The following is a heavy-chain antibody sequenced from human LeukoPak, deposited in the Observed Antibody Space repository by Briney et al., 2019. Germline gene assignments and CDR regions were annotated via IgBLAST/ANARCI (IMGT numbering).Heavy chain of an antibody. CDR1: GFTFSGYG. D-gene: IGHD1-26*01. V-gene: IGHV3-30*18. CDR2: ISFDGSNQ. J-gene: IGHJ4*02. CDR3: AKPPEVGATVGYFDY. Sequence: GGSLRLSCAASGFTFSGYGMHWVRQAPGKGLEWVALISFDGSNQYYADSVKGRFTISRDNSKNTLYLQMSSLRAEDTAVYYCAKPPEVGATVGYFDYWCQGTLVTVSS.